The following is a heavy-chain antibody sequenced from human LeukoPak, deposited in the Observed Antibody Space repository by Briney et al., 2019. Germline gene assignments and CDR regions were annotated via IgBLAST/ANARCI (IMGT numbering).Heavy chain of an antibody. V-gene: IGHV5-51*01. CDR2: FYPHDSDT. Sequence: GESLKISCKGSGYSFTNYWIGWVRQMPGQGLEWMGIFYPHDSDTRYSPSFQGQVTISADKSISTAYLQWSSLKASDTAMYYCATSRGYSSGWIDYWGQGTLVTVSS. J-gene: IGHJ4*02. CDR3: ATSRGYSSGWIDY. D-gene: IGHD6-19*01. CDR1: GYSFTNYW.